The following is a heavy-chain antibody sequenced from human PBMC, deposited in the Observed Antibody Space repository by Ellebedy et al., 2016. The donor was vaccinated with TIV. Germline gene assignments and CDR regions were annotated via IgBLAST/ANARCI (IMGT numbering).Heavy chain of an antibody. J-gene: IGHJ4*02. V-gene: IGHV1-2*02. D-gene: IGHD3-22*01. CDR3: VRDLTNYGSSSY. CDR2: INPNSGDT. Sequence: AASVKVSCKTSGYNFIDYGVSWVRQAPGQGLEWVAWINPNSGDTAYAQSLQGRVTVTGDTSISTAYMELSRLISDDTAVYYCVRDLTNYGSSSYWGQGTLVTVSS. CDR1: GYNFIDYG.